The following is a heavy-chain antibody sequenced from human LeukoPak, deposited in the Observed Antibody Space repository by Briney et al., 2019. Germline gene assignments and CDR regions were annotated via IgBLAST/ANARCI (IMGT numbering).Heavy chain of an antibody. J-gene: IGHJ3*02. CDR1: GGSISSNSNY. CDR2: LYYSGST. V-gene: IGHV4-39*07. Sequence: PSETLSLTCTVSGGSISSNSNYWGWIRQPPGKGLEWIGSLYYSGSTYYNSSLKSRVTISVDTSKNQFSLKLTSVTAADTAVYYCARVVGATRGWPGAFDIWGQGTMVTVSS. D-gene: IGHD1-26*01. CDR3: ARVVGATRGWPGAFDI.